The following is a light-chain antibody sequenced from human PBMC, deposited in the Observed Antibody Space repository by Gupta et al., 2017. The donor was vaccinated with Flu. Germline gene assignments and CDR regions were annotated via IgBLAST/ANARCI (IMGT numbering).Light chain of an antibody. V-gene: IGLV2-14*03. CDR2: GVS. CDR1: SSDVGGYDY. Sequence: QSALTQPASVSGSPGQSVTISFTGTSSDVGGYDYFSWYQQYPGKSPKLMIYGVSHRPSGVSYRFSGSKSGNTASLTISGRQAGDEADYYCKSFASNIAYVFGTGTRVTVL. J-gene: IGLJ1*01. CDR3: KSFASNIAYV.